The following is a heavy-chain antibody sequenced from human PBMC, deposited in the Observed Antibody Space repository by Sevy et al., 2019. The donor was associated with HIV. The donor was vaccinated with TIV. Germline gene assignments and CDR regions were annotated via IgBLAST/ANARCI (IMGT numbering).Heavy chain of an antibody. CDR3: VSLFLSYRSGWSYFDY. CDR1: GFIVNDKY. Sequence: GGSLRLSCAISGFIVNDKYIIWVRQAPGKGLEWVSDIFSSGSTYYADSAKGRFTISRDNSKNTVYLQMNSVRAEDTAVYYCVSLFLSYRSGWSYFDYWGQGTLVTVSS. V-gene: IGHV3-66*02. J-gene: IGHJ4*02. D-gene: IGHD6-19*01. CDR2: IFSSGST.